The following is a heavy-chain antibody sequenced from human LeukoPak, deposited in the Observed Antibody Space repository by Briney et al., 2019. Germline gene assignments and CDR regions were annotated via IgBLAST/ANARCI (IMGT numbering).Heavy chain of an antibody. CDR3: ARASGDYDPFDY. D-gene: IGHD4-17*01. CDR2: INPNSGGT. Sequence: GASVTVSCKASGYTFTGYYMHWVRQAPGQGLGWMGWINPNSGGTNYAQKFQGRVTMTRDTSISTAYMELSRLRSDDTAVYYCARASGDYDPFDYWGQGTLVTVSS. J-gene: IGHJ4*02. CDR1: GYTFTGYY. V-gene: IGHV1-2*02.